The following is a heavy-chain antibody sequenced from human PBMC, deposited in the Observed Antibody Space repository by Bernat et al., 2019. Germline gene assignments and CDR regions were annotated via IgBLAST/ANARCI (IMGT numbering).Heavy chain of an antibody. Sequence: QLQLQESGPGLVKPSETLSLTCTVPGGSITSSSNYWGWIRQPPGKGLEWIGTIYYSGSTYYRPSLKSRVTISVDTSKNQFSLKLNSVTAADTAVYYCARLGHCSGHSCSYDHWYFDLWGRGTLVTVSP. V-gene: IGHV4-39*01. CDR2: IYYSGST. D-gene: IGHD2-15*01. J-gene: IGHJ2*01. CDR1: GGSITSSSNY. CDR3: ARLGHCSGHSCSYDHWYFDL.